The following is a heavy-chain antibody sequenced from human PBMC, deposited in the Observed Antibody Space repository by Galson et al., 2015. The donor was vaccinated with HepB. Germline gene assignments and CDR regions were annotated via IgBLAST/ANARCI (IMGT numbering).Heavy chain of an antibody. J-gene: IGHJ4*02. Sequence: SVKVSCKASGYTFTRFDINWARQATGQGPEWVGWGNRGNKGYAQKFQGRVTMTMSTSISTAYLALSSLRSEDTAVYYCAIHHQPVENSLYYPFRYWGQGTLVTVSS. CDR1: GYTFTRFD. CDR2: GNRGNK. D-gene: IGHD3-22*01. V-gene: IGHV1-8*01. CDR3: AIHHQPVENSLYYPFRY.